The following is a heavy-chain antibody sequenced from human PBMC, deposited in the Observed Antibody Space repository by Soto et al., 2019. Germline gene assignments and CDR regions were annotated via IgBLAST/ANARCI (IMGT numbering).Heavy chain of an antibody. Sequence: QLQLQESGPGLVKPSETLSLTCTVSGGAISSSSYYWGWIRQPPGKGLEWIGSIYYSESTYYNQSLTSRGSISVDTGNDHFSLKLSSVTAGDTAVYYCASHLYEYHCRGYSPGGYLAYWGQGTLVTVSS. V-gene: IGHV4-39*02. CDR3: ASHLYEYHCRGYSPGGYLAY. CDR2: IYYSEST. J-gene: IGHJ4*02. CDR1: GGAISSSSYY. D-gene: IGHD3-22*01.